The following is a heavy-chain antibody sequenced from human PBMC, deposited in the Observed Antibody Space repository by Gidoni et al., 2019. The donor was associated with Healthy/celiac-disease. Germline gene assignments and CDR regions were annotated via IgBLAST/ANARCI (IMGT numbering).Heavy chain of an antibody. CDR1: GFSLSTSGVG. CDR2: IYWDDDK. J-gene: IGHJ5*02. CDR3: AYRPTFRRCSGGSCYSYNWFDP. Sequence: QITLKESGPTLVKPTQTLTLTCTFSGFSLSTSGVGVGWIRQPPGKALEWLALIYWDDDKRYSPSLKSRLTITKDTSKNQVVLTMTNMDPVDTATYYCAYRPTFRRCSGGSCYSYNWFDPWGQGTLVTVSS. D-gene: IGHD2-15*01. V-gene: IGHV2-5*02.